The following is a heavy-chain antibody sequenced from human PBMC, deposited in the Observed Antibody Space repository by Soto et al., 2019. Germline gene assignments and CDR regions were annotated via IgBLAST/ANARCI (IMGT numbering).Heavy chain of an antibody. J-gene: IGHJ6*03. Sequence: QVQLVQSGAEVRKPGASVTVSCRSSGDSFNDYYIHWVRQAPGQGFEWMGWINPDGGGTKYAQKFQGRVRMTRDPSIRTVYIQLTRLTSDATALYYWRAEIGGATATIHYCYFDMDAWSIATTVTVYS. V-gene: IGHV1-2*02. D-gene: IGHD3-16*01. CDR2: INPDGGGT. CDR3: RAEIGGATATIHYCYFDMDA. CDR1: GDSFNDYY.